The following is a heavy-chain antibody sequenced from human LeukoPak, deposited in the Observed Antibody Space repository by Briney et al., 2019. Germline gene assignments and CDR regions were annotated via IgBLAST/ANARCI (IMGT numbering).Heavy chain of an antibody. J-gene: IGHJ4*02. V-gene: IGHV3-7*01. CDR2: IKQDGSEK. D-gene: IGHD1-26*01. CDR1: GFTFSSYW. Sequence: GGSLRLSCAASGFTFSSYWMSWVRQAPGKGLEWVASIKQDGSEKYYVDSVKGRFTISRDNAKNSLYLQMNSLRAEDTAVYYCVRDTSVGAAYFDFWGQGALVAVSS. CDR3: VRDTSVGAAYFDF.